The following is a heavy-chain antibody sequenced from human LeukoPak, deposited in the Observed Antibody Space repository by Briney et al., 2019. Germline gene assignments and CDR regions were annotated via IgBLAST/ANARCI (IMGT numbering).Heavy chain of an antibody. D-gene: IGHD4-17*01. CDR1: GDSLTSGSRY. V-gene: IGHV4-61*09. Sequence: SETLPLTCTVSGDSLTSGSRYWSWIRQPAGKGLEWIGHFYSSTRTTYNPSLESRVTISGDTAKNQFSLKLDSVTAADTAVYFCARCMSELDYGDYAYYYHMDVWGKGTTVTVSS. J-gene: IGHJ6*04. CDR2: FYSSTRT. CDR3: ARCMSELDYGDYAYYYHMDV.